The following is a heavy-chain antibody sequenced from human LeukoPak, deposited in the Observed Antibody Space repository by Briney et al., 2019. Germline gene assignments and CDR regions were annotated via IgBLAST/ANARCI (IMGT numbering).Heavy chain of an antibody. CDR3: ARDHQWELAEYSDY. J-gene: IGHJ4*02. V-gene: IGHV3-66*01. D-gene: IGHD1-26*01. CDR1: GFTVSSNY. Sequence: GGSLRLSCAASGFTVSSNYMSWVRLAPGKGLEWVSVIYSGGSTYYADSVKGRFTISRDNSKNTLYLQMNSLRAEDTAVYYCARDHQWELAEYSDYWGQGTLVTVSS. CDR2: IYSGGST.